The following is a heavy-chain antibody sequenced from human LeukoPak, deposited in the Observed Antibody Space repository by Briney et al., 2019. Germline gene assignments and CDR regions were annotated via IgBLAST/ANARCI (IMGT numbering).Heavy chain of an antibody. CDR2: INPNSGGT. CDR1: GYTFTGYY. D-gene: IGHD2-15*01. V-gene: IGHV1-2*02. Sequence: ASVKVSCKASGYTFTGYYMHWVRQAPGQGLEWMGWINPNSGGTNYAQKFQGRVTMTRATSISTVYMELSRLTSDDTAVYYCARSLTPNENVYFQHWGQGTLVTVSS. CDR3: ARSLTPNENVYFQH. J-gene: IGHJ1*01.